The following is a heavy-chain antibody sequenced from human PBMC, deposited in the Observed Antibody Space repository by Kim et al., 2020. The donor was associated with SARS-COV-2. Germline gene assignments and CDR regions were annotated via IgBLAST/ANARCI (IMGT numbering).Heavy chain of an antibody. Sequence: SETLSLTCAVYSGSFRANYWNWIRQSPGMGLEWIGEINDSGSASYNPSLKSRLTLSVDTSKNQFSLKLSSVTAADTAIYYCARRPSAIDWWGPGTPVTVSP. D-gene: IGHD6-25*01. J-gene: IGHJ4*01. CDR3: ARRPSAIDW. CDR2: INDSGSA. CDR1: SGSFRANY. V-gene: IGHV4-34*01.